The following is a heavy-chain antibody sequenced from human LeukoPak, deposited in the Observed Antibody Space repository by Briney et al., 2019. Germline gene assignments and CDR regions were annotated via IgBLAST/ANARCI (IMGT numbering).Heavy chain of an antibody. J-gene: IGHJ4*02. D-gene: IGHD5-12*01. V-gene: IGHV1-2*02. Sequence: GASVKVSCKASGYTFTSYGISWVRQAPGQGLEWMGWINPNSGGTNYAQKFQGRVTMTRDTSISTAYMELSRLRSDDTAVYYCARAIVATIRRYYFDYWGQGTLVTVSS. CDR1: GYTFTSYG. CDR3: ARAIVATIRRYYFDY. CDR2: INPNSGGT.